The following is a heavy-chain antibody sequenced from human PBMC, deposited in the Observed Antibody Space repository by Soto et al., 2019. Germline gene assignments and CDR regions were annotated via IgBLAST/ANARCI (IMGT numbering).Heavy chain of an antibody. CDR3: PRDSPRYSGSYPPAY. D-gene: IGHD1-26*01. CDR2: ISSSSSTI. J-gene: IGHJ4*02. V-gene: IGHV3-48*01. Sequence: PGGSLRLSCAASGFTFSSYSMNWVRQAPGKGLEWVSYISSSSSTIHYSDSVKGRFTISRDNAKNSLYLQMNSLRAEDTAVYYCPRDSPRYSGSYPPAYWGQGTLVTVSS. CDR1: GFTFSSYS.